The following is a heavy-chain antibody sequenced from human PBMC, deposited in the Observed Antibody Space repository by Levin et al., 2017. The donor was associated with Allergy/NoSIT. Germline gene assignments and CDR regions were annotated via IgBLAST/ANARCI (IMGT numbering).Heavy chain of an antibody. D-gene: IGHD2-2*01. CDR3: ARGYCSSTRCLAEDYYYYGMDV. J-gene: IGHJ6*02. CDR1: GFTFSSYG. CDR2: IWYDGSKK. Sequence: GGSLRLSCAASGFTFSSYGMHWARRAPGKGLEWVAVIWYDGSKKYYADSVKGRFTISRDNSKNTLYVQMNSLRAEDTAVYYCARGYCSSTRCLAEDYYYYGMDVWGQGTTVTVSS. V-gene: IGHV3-33*01.